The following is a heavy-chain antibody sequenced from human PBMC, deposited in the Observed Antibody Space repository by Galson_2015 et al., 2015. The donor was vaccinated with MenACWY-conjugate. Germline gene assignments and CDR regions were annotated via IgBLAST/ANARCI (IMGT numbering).Heavy chain of an antibody. J-gene: IGHJ5*02. D-gene: IGHD5-12*01. V-gene: IGHV6-1*01. CDR1: GDSVSTHSAA. Sequence: CAISGDSVSTHSAAWNWIRQSPSRGLEWLGRTYYRSQWKNDYAVSVKSRITINPDTSKNRFSLQLNSVTSEDTAVYYCARDLGSGSNNWFDPWGQGTLVTVSS. CDR2: TYYRSQWKN. CDR3: ARDLGSGSNNWFDP.